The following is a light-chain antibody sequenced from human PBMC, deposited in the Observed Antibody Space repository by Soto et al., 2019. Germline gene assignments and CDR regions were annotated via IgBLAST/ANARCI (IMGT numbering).Light chain of an antibody. V-gene: IGKV1-9*01. CDR3: QQLHSYPVT. Sequence: IKLNQFPSFLSASVDDGVTITCRASQGISSFLAWFQHRSGRAPRLLIYDTSTLHSGVPSRFSGSGSGTEFTLTVASLHPEDFGTYYCQQLHSYPVTFGGGTKV. J-gene: IGKJ4*01. CDR1: QGISSF. CDR2: DTS.